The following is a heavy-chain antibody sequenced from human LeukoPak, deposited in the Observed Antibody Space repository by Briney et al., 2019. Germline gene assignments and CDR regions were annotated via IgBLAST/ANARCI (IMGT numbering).Heavy chain of an antibody. CDR1: GGSFSGYF. CDR3: ARGQFQRDY. V-gene: IGHV4-34*01. J-gene: IGHJ4*02. CDR2: VNHSGRT. Sequence: SETLSLTCAVYGGSFSGYFWSWIRQPPGKGLEWIGEVNHSGRTNYNPSLKSRVTISEDPSKNQFSLNLRSVTAADTAVYYCARGQFQRDYWGQGTLVTVSS.